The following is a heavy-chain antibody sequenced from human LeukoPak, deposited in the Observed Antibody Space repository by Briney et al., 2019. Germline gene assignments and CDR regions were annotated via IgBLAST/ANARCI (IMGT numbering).Heavy chain of an antibody. D-gene: IGHD5-18*01. J-gene: IGHJ4*02. V-gene: IGHV4-39*01. CDR1: GGSISSYY. Sequence: SETLSLTCTVSGGSISSYYWGWIRQPPGKGLEWIGSIYYSGSTYYNPSLKSRVTISVDTSKNQFSLKLSSVTAADTAVYYCARLDFDTAMVYAFDYWGQGTLVTVSS. CDR3: ARLDFDTAMVYAFDY. CDR2: IYYSGST.